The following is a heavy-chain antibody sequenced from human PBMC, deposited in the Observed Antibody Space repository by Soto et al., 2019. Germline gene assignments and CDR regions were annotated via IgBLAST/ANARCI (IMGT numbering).Heavy chain of an antibody. Sequence: EVQLLESGGGLVQPGGSLRLSCAASGFTFSSYAMSWVRQAPGKGLEWVSAISGSGGSTYYADSVKGRFTISRDNSKNTLYLQMNSLRAEDTAVYYCAKDLSDSSTVFFYYYYMDVWGKGTTVTVSS. CDR3: AKDLSDSSTVFFYYYYMDV. J-gene: IGHJ6*03. D-gene: IGHD4-4*01. CDR2: ISGSGGST. V-gene: IGHV3-23*01. CDR1: GFTFSSYA.